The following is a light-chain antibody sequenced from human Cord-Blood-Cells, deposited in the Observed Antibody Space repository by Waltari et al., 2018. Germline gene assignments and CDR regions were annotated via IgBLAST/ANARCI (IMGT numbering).Light chain of an antibody. V-gene: IGKV1-5*01. CDR1: QSISRW. CDR2: DAS. Sequence: DIQMTQSPSTLPASVGDRVTITCRASQSISRWLAWYPQKTGKAPKLLIYDASRLESGVPSRVSGSGSGTEFTLTISSLQPDDFATYDCQQYNSYLYTFGQGTKLEIK. J-gene: IGKJ2*01. CDR3: QQYNSYLYT.